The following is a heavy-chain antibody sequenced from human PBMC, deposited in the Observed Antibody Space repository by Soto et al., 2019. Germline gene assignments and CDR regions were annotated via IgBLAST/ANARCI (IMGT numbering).Heavy chain of an antibody. CDR2: IYYSGST. V-gene: IGHV4-30-4*01. Sequence: SETLSLTCTVSGGSISSGDYYWSWIRQPPGKGLEWIGYIYYSGSTYYNPSLKSRVTISVDTSKNQFSLKLSSVTAADTAVYYCARDLHDILTGSSYGMDVWGQGTTVTVSS. D-gene: IGHD3-9*01. J-gene: IGHJ6*02. CDR3: ARDLHDILTGSSYGMDV. CDR1: GGSISSGDYY.